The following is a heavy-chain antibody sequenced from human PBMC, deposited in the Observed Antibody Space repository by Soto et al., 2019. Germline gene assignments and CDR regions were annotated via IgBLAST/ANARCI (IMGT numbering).Heavy chain of an antibody. CDR3: AGPAPESSSHYYYGMDV. CDR1: GGSVSSGSYY. CDR2: IYYSGST. V-gene: IGHV4-61*01. J-gene: IGHJ6*02. Sequence: SETLSLTCTVSGGSVSSGSYYWSWIRQPPGKGLEWIGYIYYSGSTNYNPSLKSRVTISVDTSKNQFSLKLSSVTAADTAVYYCAGPAPESSSHYYYGMDVWGQGTTVTVSS. D-gene: IGHD6-13*01.